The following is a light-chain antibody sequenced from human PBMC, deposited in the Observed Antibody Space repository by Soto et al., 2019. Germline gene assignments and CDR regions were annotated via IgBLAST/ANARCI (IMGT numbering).Light chain of an antibody. Sequence: QSALTQPASVSGSPGQSITISCTGTSSDVGGYDYVSWYQHHPGKAPKLMIYDVSNRPSGVSNRFSGSKSGNTASLTISGLQAEDEADYYCSSYTSSSLYVFGTGTKVT. CDR1: SSDVGGYDY. V-gene: IGLV2-14*03. J-gene: IGLJ1*01. CDR2: DVS. CDR3: SSYTSSSLYV.